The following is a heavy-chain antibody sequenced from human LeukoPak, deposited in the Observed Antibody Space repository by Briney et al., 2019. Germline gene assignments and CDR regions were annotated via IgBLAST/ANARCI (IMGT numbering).Heavy chain of an antibody. Sequence: PGGSLRLSCAASGFTFSSYAMSWVRQAPGKGLEWVSTISGSGNSTCYADSVKGRFTISRDNSKNTLYLQMNSLRAEDTALYYCAKASLLLDAFDIWGQGTMVIVSS. D-gene: IGHD3-22*01. CDR2: ISGSGNST. CDR1: GFTFSSYA. J-gene: IGHJ3*02. CDR3: AKASLLLDAFDI. V-gene: IGHV3-23*01.